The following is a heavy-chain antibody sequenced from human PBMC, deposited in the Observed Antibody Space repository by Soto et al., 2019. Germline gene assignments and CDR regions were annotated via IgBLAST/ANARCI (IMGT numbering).Heavy chain of an antibody. V-gene: IGHV4-30-4*01. CDR1: GGSISSGDYY. Sequence: QVQLQESGPGLVKPSQTLSLTCTVSGGSISSGDYYWSWIRQPPGKGLEWIGYIYYSGSTYYNPSRRRRVTLSLXTSKNQFSLKLSSVTAADTAVYYCARARGARYFDYWGQGTLVTVSS. CDR3: ARARGARYFDY. J-gene: IGHJ4*02. CDR2: IYYSGST. D-gene: IGHD2-15*01.